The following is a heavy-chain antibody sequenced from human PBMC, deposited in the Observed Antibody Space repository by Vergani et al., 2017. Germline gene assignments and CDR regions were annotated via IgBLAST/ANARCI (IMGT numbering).Heavy chain of an antibody. V-gene: IGHV4-39*01. D-gene: IGHD3/OR15-3a*01. Sequence: QVLLQESGPGLVKPSETLSLTCTVSGGSVDSRKHYWGWIRQPPGKGLEWIGTVSYSGATYYTPSLKNRVKVSPNTSENQFSLQMSSVTAADTAVYYCAKQIYEFWNGYSYYYHYYMDVWGKGTTVTVSS. CDR3: AKQIYEFWNGYSYYYHYYMDV. J-gene: IGHJ6*03. CDR2: VSYSGAT. CDR1: GGSVDSRKHY.